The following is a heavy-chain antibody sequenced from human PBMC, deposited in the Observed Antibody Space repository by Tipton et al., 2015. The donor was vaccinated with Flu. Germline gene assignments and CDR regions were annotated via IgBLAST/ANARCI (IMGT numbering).Heavy chain of an antibody. CDR1: GYTFTSYG. J-gene: IGHJ4*02. V-gene: IGHV1-18*01. CDR2: ISAYNGNT. D-gene: IGHD3-16*02. Sequence: QLVQSGAEVKKPGASVKVSCKASGYTFTSYGISWVRQAPGQGLEWMGWISAYNGNTNYAQKLQGRVTMTTDTSTSTAYMELRSLRSDGTAVYCCARVRVREGDYGFVGGGFRYTIGYWGQGTLVTVSS. CDR3: ARVRVREGDYGFVGGGFRYTIGY.